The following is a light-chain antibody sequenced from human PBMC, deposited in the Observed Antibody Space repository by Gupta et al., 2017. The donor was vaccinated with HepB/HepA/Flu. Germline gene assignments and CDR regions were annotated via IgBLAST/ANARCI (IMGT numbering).Light chain of an antibody. CDR2: GAS. CDR1: QSVYNS. CDR3: QQYNLRPLT. J-gene: IGKJ4*01. Sequence: IVMTQSPASLSVSPGERATLSCRASQSVYNSLAWYQQKPGQPPRILIYGASTRATAIPARFSGSGSGTEFTLTISSLQSEDFAVYYCQQYNLRPLTFGGGTKVEFK. V-gene: IGKV3-15*01.